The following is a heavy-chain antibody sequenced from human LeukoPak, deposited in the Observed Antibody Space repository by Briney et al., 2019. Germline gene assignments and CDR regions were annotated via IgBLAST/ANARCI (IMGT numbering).Heavy chain of an antibody. V-gene: IGHV3-30*02. CDR3: AKKTTVTTDYYYMDV. CDR1: GFTFSSYG. D-gene: IGHD4-17*01. CDR2: IRYDGSNK. J-gene: IGHJ6*03. Sequence: PGGSLRLSCAASGFTFSSYGMHWVRQAPGKGLEWVAFIRYDGSNKYYADSVKGRFTISRDNSKNTLYLQMNSLRAEDTAVYYCAKKTTVTTDYYYMDVWGKGTTVTISS.